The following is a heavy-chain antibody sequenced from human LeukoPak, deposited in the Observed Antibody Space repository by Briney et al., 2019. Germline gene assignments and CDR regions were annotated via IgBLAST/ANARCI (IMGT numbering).Heavy chain of an antibody. CDR2: IWYDGSNK. J-gene: IGHJ4*02. D-gene: IGHD3-10*01. CDR1: GFTFSSYG. V-gene: IGHV3-33*01. Sequence: GGSLRLSCAASGFTFSSYGMHWVRQAPGKGLEWVAVIWYDGSNKYYADSVKGRFTISRDNSKNTLYLQMNSLRAEDTAVYYCARFVVRGEPRFDYWGQGTLVTVSS. CDR3: ARFVVRGEPRFDY.